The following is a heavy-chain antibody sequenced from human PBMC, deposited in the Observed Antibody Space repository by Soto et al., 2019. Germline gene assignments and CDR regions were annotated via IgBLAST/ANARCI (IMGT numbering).Heavy chain of an antibody. CDR2: VYSSGST. CDR3: ARSISSGWKNYFDY. J-gene: IGHJ4*02. Sequence: PSETLSLTCTVFGGSISSYYWSWIRQPAGKGLEWIGHVYSSGSTNYNPSLESRVTMSVDTSKNQFSLKLRSVTAADTDVYYCARSISSGWKNYFDYWGQGTLVTVSS. D-gene: IGHD6-19*01. V-gene: IGHV4-4*07. CDR1: GGSISSYY.